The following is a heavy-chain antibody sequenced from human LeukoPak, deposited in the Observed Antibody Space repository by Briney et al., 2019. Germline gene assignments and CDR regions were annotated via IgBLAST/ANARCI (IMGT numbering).Heavy chain of an antibody. CDR2: IWYDGSNK. V-gene: IGHV3-33*01. CDR1: GFTFSTYG. D-gene: IGHD6-6*01. Sequence: PGGSLRLSCAASGFTFSTYGMHWVRQAPGKGLEWVAVIWYDGSNKYYADSVKGRFTISRDNSKNTLYLQMNSLRAEDTAVYYCARLPDEYSSSSGVDYWGQGTLVTVSS. CDR3: ARLPDEYSSSSGVDY. J-gene: IGHJ4*02.